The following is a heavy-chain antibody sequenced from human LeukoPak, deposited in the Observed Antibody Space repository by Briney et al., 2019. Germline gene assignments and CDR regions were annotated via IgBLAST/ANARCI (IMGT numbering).Heavy chain of an antibody. CDR2: IRSKAYGGTT. J-gene: IGHJ4*02. CDR1: GFTFGDYA. Sequence: GGSLRLSCTASGFTFGDYAMSWFRQAPGKGLEWVGFIRSKAYGGTTEYAASAKGRFTISRDDSKSIAYLQMNSLKTEDTAVYYCTRFPGYCSGGSCFKFDYWGQGTLVTVSS. CDR3: TRFPGYCSGGSCFKFDY. D-gene: IGHD2-15*01. V-gene: IGHV3-49*03.